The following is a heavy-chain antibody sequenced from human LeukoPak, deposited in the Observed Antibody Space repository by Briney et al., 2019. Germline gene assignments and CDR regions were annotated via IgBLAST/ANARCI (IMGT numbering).Heavy chain of an antibody. CDR2: ISGSGGST. CDR1: GFTFSSYA. CDR3: ARLDRPYYGSGSYYYYFDY. Sequence: GGSLRLSCAASGFTFSSYAMSWVRQAPGKGLEWVSAISGSGGSTYYADSVRGRFTISRDNAKNSLYLQMNSLRAEDTAVYYCARLDRPYYGSGSYYYYFDYWGQGTLVTVSS. J-gene: IGHJ4*02. D-gene: IGHD3-10*01. V-gene: IGHV3-23*01.